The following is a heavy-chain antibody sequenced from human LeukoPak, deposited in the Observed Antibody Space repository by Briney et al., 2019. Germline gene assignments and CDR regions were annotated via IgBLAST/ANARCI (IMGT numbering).Heavy chain of an antibody. CDR3: ARDARANRGPYYFDY. D-gene: IGHD1-14*01. J-gene: IGHJ4*02. Sequence: PSETLSLTCTVSGGSISSGGYYWSWIRQPPGKGLEWIGYIYHSGSTYYNPSLKSRVTISVDRSKNQFSLKLSSVTAADTAVYYCARDARANRGPYYFDYWGQGTLVTVSS. CDR2: IYHSGST. V-gene: IGHV4-30-2*01. CDR1: GGSISSGGYY.